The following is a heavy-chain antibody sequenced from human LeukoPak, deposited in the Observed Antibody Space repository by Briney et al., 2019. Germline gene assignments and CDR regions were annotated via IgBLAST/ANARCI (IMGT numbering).Heavy chain of an antibody. J-gene: IGHJ5*02. Sequence: PSETLSLTCAVYGGSFSNYYWSWIRQAPGKGLEWIGEISRTGRTNYNSSLKSRVTMSIDTSKNQFSLKLSSVTAADLVVYYCATARGYCSSTSCPDWFDPWGQGTLVTVSS. CDR1: GGSFSNYY. D-gene: IGHD2-2*01. CDR2: ISRTGRT. CDR3: ATARGYCSSTSCPDWFDP. V-gene: IGHV4-34*01.